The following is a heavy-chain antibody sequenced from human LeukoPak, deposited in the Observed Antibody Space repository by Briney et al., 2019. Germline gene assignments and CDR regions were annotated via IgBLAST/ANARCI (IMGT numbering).Heavy chain of an antibody. CDR3: AREGLYSGYGYDAFDI. J-gene: IGHJ3*02. Sequence: ASVKVSCKASGYTFNNYYMHWVRQAPGQGLEWMGWINPNSGGTNYAQKFQGRVTMTRDTSISTAYMELSRLRSDDTAVYYCAREGLYSGYGYDAFDIWGQGTMVTVSS. CDR2: INPNSGGT. D-gene: IGHD5-12*01. CDR1: GYTFNNYY. V-gene: IGHV1-2*02.